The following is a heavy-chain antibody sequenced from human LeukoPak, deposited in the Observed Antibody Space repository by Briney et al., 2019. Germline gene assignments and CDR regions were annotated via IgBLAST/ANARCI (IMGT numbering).Heavy chain of an antibody. CDR1: GFTFDDYA. J-gene: IGHJ4*02. Sequence: PGRSLRLSCAASGFTFDDYAMHWVRRAPGKGLEWVSGISWNSGSIGYADSVKGRFTISRDNAKNSLYLQMNSLRAEDTALYYCAKDNYYDSSGYYLYWGQGTLVTVSS. D-gene: IGHD3-22*01. CDR3: AKDNYYDSSGYYLY. V-gene: IGHV3-9*01. CDR2: ISWNSGSI.